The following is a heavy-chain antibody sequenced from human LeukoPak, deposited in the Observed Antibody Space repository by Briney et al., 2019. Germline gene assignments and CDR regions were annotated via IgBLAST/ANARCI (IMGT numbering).Heavy chain of an antibody. CDR2: IRYDGSNK. J-gene: IGHJ4*02. D-gene: IGHD2-8*01. Sequence: GGSLRPSCAPSGFIVTDAWMSWVRQAPGKGLEWVAFIRYDGSNKYYADSVKGRFTISRDNSKNTLYLQMNSLRAEDTAVYYCARGALMVFDYWGQGTLVTVSS. V-gene: IGHV3-30*02. CDR1: GFIVTDAW. CDR3: ARGALMVFDY.